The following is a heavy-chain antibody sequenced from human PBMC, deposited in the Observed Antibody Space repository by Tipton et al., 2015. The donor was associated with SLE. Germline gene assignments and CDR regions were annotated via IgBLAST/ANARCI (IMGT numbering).Heavy chain of an antibody. D-gene: IGHD1-26*01. V-gene: IGHV3-66*02. CDR1: GGSISSSSYY. CDR3: ARLLVGARAFDI. Sequence: SLRLSCTVSGGSISSSSYYWGWIRQPPGKGLQWVSVIYSGGSTYYADSVKGRFTISRDNSKNTLYLQMNSLRAEDTAVYYCARLLVGARAFDIWGQGTMVTVSS. CDR2: IYSGGST. J-gene: IGHJ3*02.